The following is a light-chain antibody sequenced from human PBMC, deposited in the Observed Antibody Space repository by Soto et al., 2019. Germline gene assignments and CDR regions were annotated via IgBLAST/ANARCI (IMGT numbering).Light chain of an antibody. Sequence: QSVLTQPPSVSGAPGQRVTISCTGSSSNIGAGYVVHWYQQLPGAAPKLLIFSDNNRPSGVPDRFSGSKSGTSASLAITGLRAEDGADYYCQSYDNNSDYVFGTGTKVTVL. J-gene: IGLJ1*01. CDR3: QSYDNNSDYV. CDR1: SSNIGAGYV. CDR2: SDN. V-gene: IGLV1-40*01.